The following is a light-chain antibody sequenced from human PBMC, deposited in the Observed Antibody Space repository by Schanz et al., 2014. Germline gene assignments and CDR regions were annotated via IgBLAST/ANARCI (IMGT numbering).Light chain of an antibody. CDR3: QQYDASRT. Sequence: EIVMTQSPATLSVSPGERATLSCRASQSVSRNLAWYQQKPGQPPRLLIYGESSRATGIPDRFSGSGSGTDFILTISRLEPEEFAVYYCQQYDASRTFGQGTKVEIK. V-gene: IGKV3-20*01. J-gene: IGKJ1*01. CDR2: GES. CDR1: QSVSRN.